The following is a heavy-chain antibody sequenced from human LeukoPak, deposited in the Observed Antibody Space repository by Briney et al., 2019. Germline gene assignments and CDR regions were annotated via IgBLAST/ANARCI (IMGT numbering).Heavy chain of an antibody. J-gene: IGHJ4*02. CDR3: ARAGLRAAAGL. V-gene: IGHV3-48*01. D-gene: IGHD6-13*01. CDR2: ISSSSSTI. Sequence: GGSLRLSCAASGFTFSSYAMSWVRQAPGKGLEWVSYISSSSSTIYYADSVKGRFTISRDNAKNSLYLQMNSLRAEDTAVYYCARAGLRAAAGLWGQGTLVTVSS. CDR1: GFTFSSYA.